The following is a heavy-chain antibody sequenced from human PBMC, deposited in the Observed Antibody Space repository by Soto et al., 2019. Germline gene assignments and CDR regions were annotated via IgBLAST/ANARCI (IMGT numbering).Heavy chain of an antibody. V-gene: IGHV4-30-4*01. Sequence: KPSETLSFTCTVSGGSISGGVGGLYYWSWIRQPPGKGLEWIGYIYDSGSTYYNPSLKSRVTISVDTSKNQFSLRLSSVTAADTAVYYCAREVIPLTTDWYFDLWGRGTLVTVSS. CDR2: IYDSGST. J-gene: IGHJ2*01. CDR1: GGSISGGVGGLYY. D-gene: IGHD4-17*01. CDR3: AREVIPLTTDWYFDL.